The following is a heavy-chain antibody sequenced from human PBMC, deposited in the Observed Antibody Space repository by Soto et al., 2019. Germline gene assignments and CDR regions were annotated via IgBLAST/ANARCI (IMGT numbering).Heavy chain of an antibody. V-gene: IGHV3-11*06. Sequence: QVQLVESGGDLVKPGGSLRLACAASGFSFSDSYMSWVRQAPGKGLEWVSYIRGGSSYTNYADSVQGRFTISRDNAKGSLYLAMNSLRADDTAVYYCAKTIVAASGYYFDHWGQGNVVTVSS. CDR3: AKTIVAASGYYFDH. J-gene: IGHJ4*02. CDR2: IRGGSSYT. D-gene: IGHD2-21*01. CDR1: GFSFSDSY.